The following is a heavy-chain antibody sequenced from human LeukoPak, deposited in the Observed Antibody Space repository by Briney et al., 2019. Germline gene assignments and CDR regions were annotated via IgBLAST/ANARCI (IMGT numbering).Heavy chain of an antibody. Sequence: GGSLRLSCAASGFTFDDYGMSWVRQAPGKGLEWVSGINWNGGSTGYADSVKGRFTISRDHAKNSLYLQMNSLRAEDTALYYCARGYDILTGYYDLGFDYWGQGTLVTVSS. CDR3: ARGYDILTGYYDLGFDY. D-gene: IGHD3-9*01. J-gene: IGHJ4*02. CDR2: INWNGGST. V-gene: IGHV3-20*04. CDR1: GFTFDDYG.